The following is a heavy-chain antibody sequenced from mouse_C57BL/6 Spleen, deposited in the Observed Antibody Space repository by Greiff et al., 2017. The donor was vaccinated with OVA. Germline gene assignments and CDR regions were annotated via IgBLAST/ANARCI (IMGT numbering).Heavy chain of an antibody. CDR2: IWSGGST. D-gene: IGHD2-4*01. Sequence: VKLVESGPGLVQPSQSLSITCTVSGFSLTSYGVHWVRQSPGKGLEWLGVIWSGGSTDYNAAFISRLSISKDNSKSQVFFKMNSLQADDTAIYYCALHYDYDLYYFDYWGQGTTLTVSS. CDR3: ALHYDYDLYYFDY. CDR1: GFSLTSYG. J-gene: IGHJ2*01. V-gene: IGHV2-2*01.